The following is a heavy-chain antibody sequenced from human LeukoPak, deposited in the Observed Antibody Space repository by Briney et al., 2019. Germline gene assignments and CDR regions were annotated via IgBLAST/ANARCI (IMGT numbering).Heavy chain of an antibody. D-gene: IGHD5-18*01. J-gene: IGHJ4*02. CDR3: AREAAMATPFDY. Sequence: PGGSLRLSCAASGFTFSSYEMNWVRQAPGKGLEWVSYISSSGSTIYYAGSVKGRFTISRDNAKNSLYLQMNSLRAEDTAVYYCAREAAMATPFDYWGQGTLVTVSS. V-gene: IGHV3-48*03. CDR1: GFTFSSYE. CDR2: ISSSGSTI.